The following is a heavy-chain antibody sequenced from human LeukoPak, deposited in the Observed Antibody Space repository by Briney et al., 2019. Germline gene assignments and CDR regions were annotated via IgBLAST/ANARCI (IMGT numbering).Heavy chain of an antibody. V-gene: IGHV3-53*01. Sequence: GGSLRLSCAASGFTFSSYGMSWVRQAPGKGLEWVSVIYSSGSTYYADSVKGRFTISRDHSKNTLYLQMNSLRAEDTAVYYCAKGTGSGYFQLYFDYWGQGTLVTVSS. CDR1: GFTFSSYG. CDR2: IYSSGST. J-gene: IGHJ4*02. D-gene: IGHD3-22*01. CDR3: AKGTGSGYFQLYFDY.